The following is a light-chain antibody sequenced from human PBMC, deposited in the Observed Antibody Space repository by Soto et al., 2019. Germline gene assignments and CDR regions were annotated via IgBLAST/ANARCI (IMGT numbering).Light chain of an antibody. CDR2: GAS. CDR1: QSVSSN. CDR3: QQSNNWLWT. V-gene: IGKV3-15*01. Sequence: EIVMTQSPATLSVSPGERATLSCRASQSVSSNLAWYQQKPGQAPRLLIYGASTRATGIPARFSGSGSGTEFSLTISSLQSEDFALYYCQQSNNWLWTFGQGTKVEIK. J-gene: IGKJ1*01.